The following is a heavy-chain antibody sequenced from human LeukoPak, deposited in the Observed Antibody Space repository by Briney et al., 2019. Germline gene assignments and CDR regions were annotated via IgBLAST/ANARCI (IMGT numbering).Heavy chain of an antibody. CDR2: IGTGGDT. D-gene: IGHD2-8*02. CDR3: ARDRSPTGMDV. Sequence: GGSVRLSCAASGFTFSTYDMHWVRQATGKGLEWVSAIGTGGDTFYPGSVMGRFTISRENAKNSLYLQMNSLRAEDTAVYYCARDRSPTGMDVWGQGTTVTVSS. V-gene: IGHV3-13*01. CDR1: GFTFSTYD. J-gene: IGHJ6*02.